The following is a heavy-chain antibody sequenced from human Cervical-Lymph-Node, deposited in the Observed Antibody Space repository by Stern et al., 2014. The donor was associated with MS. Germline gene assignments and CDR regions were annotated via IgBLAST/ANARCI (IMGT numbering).Heavy chain of an antibody. CDR3: AATGRETDV. CDR1: GGRFNSYA. J-gene: IGHJ6*02. V-gene: IGHV1-69*01. D-gene: IGHD3-9*01. CDR2: IVPIFGSA. Sequence: QLVQSGAEVKRPGSSVKVSCQASGGRFNSYAFSWVRQAPGQGLEWMGGIVPIFGSAKYAQNFQGRVTIIADDSTSTVHMELSGLRSEDTAVYYCAATGRETDVWGQGTTVSVSS.